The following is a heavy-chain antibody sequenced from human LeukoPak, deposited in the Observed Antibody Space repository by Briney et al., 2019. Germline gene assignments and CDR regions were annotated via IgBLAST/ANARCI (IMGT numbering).Heavy chain of an antibody. CDR2: ISSSNSYI. J-gene: IGHJ4*02. CDR1: GFTFSSYS. D-gene: IGHD3-10*02. Sequence: GGSLRLSCAASGFTFSSYSMNWVRQAPGKGLEWVSSISSSNSYIYYADSVKGRFTISRDNAKNSLYLQMNSLRAEDTAVYYCARDRGYYVYFDYWGQGTLVTVSS. CDR3: ARDRGYYVYFDY. V-gene: IGHV3-21*01.